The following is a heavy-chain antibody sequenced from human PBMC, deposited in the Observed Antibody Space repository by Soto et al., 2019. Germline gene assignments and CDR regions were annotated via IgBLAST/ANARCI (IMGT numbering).Heavy chain of an antibody. CDR1: GFTFSSYG. CDR3: AKDSYDTLPSYYFDY. Sequence: GGSLRLSCAASGFTFSSYGMHWVRQAPGKGLEWVAVISYDGSNKYYADSVKGRFTISRDNSKNTLYLQMNSLRAEDTAVYYCAKDSYDTLPSYYFDYWGQGTLVTVSS. J-gene: IGHJ4*02. D-gene: IGHD3-22*01. V-gene: IGHV3-30*18. CDR2: ISYDGSNK.